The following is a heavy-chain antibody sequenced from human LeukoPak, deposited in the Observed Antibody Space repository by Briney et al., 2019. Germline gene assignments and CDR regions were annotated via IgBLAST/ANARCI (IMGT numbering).Heavy chain of an antibody. Sequence: SETLSLTCTVSGGSISSSSYYWSWIRQPPGKGLEWIGYIYYSGSTNYNPSLKSRVTISVDTSKNQFSLKLSSVTAADTAVYYCAREEGGGGTLVVYWGQGTLVTVSS. CDR1: GGSISSSSYY. V-gene: IGHV4-61*01. CDR2: IYYSGST. CDR3: AREEGGGGTLVVY. D-gene: IGHD3-16*01. J-gene: IGHJ4*02.